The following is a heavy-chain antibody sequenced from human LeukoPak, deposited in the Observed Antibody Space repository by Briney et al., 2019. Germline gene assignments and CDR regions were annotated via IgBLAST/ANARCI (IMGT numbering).Heavy chain of an antibody. D-gene: IGHD3-3*01. Sequence: GASVRVSCKASGYTFTSYGISWVRQAPGQGLEWMGWISAYNGNTNYAQKLQGRVTMTTDTSTSTAYMELRSLRSDDTAVYYCAREPTITIFGVAYTPPHFDYWGQGTLVTVSS. CDR3: AREPTITIFGVAYTPPHFDY. CDR1: GYTFTSYG. J-gene: IGHJ4*02. CDR2: ISAYNGNT. V-gene: IGHV1-18*01.